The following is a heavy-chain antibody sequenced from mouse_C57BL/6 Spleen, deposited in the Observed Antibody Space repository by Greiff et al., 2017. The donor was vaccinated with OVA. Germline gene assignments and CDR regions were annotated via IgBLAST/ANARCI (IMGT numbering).Heavy chain of an antibody. V-gene: IGHV1-52*01. J-gene: IGHJ4*01. CDR1: GYTFTSYW. CDR2: IDPSDSET. CDR3: ARSDGFNNALDY. Sequence: QVQLQQPGAELVRPGSSVKLSCKASGYTFTSYWMHWVKQRPIQGLEWIGNIDPSDSETHYNQKFKDKATLTVDKSSSTAYMRLSSLTSEDSAVYYCARSDGFNNALDYWGQGTSVTVSS. D-gene: IGHD2-3*01.